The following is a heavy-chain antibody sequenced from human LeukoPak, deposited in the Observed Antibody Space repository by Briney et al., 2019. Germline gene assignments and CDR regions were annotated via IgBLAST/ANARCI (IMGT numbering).Heavy chain of an antibody. Sequence: SETLSLTCVVYGGSFSGYYWSWIRQPPGKGLEWIGEINHSGSTNYNPSLKSRVTISVDTSKNQFALKLSSVTAADTAVYYCARFGSTSYYLKDWFDPWGQGTLVTVSS. D-gene: IGHD2-2*01. CDR2: INHSGST. CDR1: GGSFSGYY. CDR3: ARFGSTSYYLKDWFDP. V-gene: IGHV4-34*01. J-gene: IGHJ5*02.